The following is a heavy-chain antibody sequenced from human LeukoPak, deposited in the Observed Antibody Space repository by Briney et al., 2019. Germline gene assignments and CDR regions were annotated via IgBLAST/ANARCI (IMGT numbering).Heavy chain of an antibody. J-gene: IGHJ5*02. CDR3: ARGYDFWSALYIGGWFDP. CDR1: GFTFTSYD. Sequence: ASVKVSCKASGFTFTSYDINWVRQATGQGLERMGWMDSNSGDTGYAQKFQGRVTLTRNTSINTAYMHLYSLTSEDTAVYYCARGYDFWSALYIGGWFDPWGQGTLVTVSS. CDR2: MDSNSGDT. D-gene: IGHD3-3*01. V-gene: IGHV1-8*01.